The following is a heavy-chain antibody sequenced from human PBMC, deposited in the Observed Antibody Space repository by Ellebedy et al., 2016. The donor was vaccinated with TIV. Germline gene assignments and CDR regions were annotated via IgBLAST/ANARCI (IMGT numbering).Heavy chain of an antibody. J-gene: IGHJ2*01. D-gene: IGHD4-17*01. CDR3: ARVNYGPWYFDL. V-gene: IGHV4-61*02. Sequence: SETLSLXXTVSGGSITSGSYYWSWIRQPAGKGLEWIGRIYISGSSNYNPSLKSRLTMPVDTSKNQFSLKLSSVTAADTAGYYCARVNYGPWYFDLWGRGTLVTVSS. CDR1: GGSITSGSYY. CDR2: IYISGSS.